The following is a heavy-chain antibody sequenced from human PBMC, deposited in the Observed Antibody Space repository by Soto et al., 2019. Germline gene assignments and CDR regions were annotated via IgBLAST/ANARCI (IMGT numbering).Heavy chain of an antibody. V-gene: IGHV3-13*04. CDR2: IGTPGDT. CDR1: GFTFSNYD. Sequence: EVQLVESGGGLVQPGGSLRLSCAASGFTFSNYDMHWVRQTTGKSLEWVSAIGTPGDTYYTGSVKGRFTISRENAKNSLYLQMNGLRDGDTAVYYCVRARGEKWFGEQLFWGQGILVTVSS. D-gene: IGHD3-10*01. J-gene: IGHJ4*02. CDR3: VRARGEKWFGEQLF.